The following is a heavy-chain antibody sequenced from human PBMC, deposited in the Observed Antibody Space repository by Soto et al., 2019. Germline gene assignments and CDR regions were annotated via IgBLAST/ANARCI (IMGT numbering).Heavy chain of an antibody. Sequence: PSETLSLTCTVSGGSISSSSYYWGWIRQPPGKGLEWIGTISYSGSTYYNPSLKSRVTISVDTSKNQFSLKLTSVTAADTAVYFCARWSAGEIAFDIWGQGTMVTVSS. CDR1: GGSISSSSYY. V-gene: IGHV4-39*01. CDR3: ARWSAGEIAFDI. J-gene: IGHJ3*02. CDR2: ISYSGST.